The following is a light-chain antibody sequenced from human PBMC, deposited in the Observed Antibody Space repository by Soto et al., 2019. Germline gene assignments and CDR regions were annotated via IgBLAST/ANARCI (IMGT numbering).Light chain of an antibody. J-gene: IGKJ3*01. V-gene: IGKV3-20*01. CDR1: QSVNSNY. CDR3: QQYGSSPPIT. Sequence: EIVLTQSPGTLSLSPGERATLSCRASQSVNSNYLAWYQQKPGQAPRLLIYGASSRASGIPDRFSGSGSGTDFTLTISRLEPEDFAVYYCQQYGSSPPITFGPGTKVDIK. CDR2: GAS.